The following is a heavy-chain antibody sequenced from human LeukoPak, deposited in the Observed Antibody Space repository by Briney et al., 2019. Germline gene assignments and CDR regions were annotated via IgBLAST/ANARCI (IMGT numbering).Heavy chain of an antibody. Sequence: GASVTVPCTASGYTFTSYYMHWVRQAPGQGLEWMGIINPSGGSTSYAQKFQGRVTMTRDTPTSTVYMELSSLRSEDTAVYYCAREGSEYGMDVWGQGTTVTVSS. V-gene: IGHV1-46*01. J-gene: IGHJ6*02. CDR2: INPSGGST. CDR3: AREGSEYGMDV. CDR1: GYTFTSYY.